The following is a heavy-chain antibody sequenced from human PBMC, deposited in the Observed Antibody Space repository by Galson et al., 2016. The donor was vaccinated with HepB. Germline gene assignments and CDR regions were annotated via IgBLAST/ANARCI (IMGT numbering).Heavy chain of an antibody. V-gene: IGHV4-31*03. CDR2: IYYNGST. CDR1: GGSISSGGYY. CDR3: AKSNYGSVSYHYYYYYMDV. Sequence: TLSLTCNVSGGSISSGGYYWSWIRQHPGKGLEWIGYIYYNGSTYYNLSLKSRVTMSVDTSKNQLSLKLSSVTAADTAVYYCAKSNYGSVSYHYYYYYMDVWGKGTTVTVSS. J-gene: IGHJ6*03. D-gene: IGHD3-10*01.